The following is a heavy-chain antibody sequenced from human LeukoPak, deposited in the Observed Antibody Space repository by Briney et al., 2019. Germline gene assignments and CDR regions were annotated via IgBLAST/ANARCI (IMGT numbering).Heavy chain of an antibody. V-gene: IGHV3-30*03. J-gene: IGHJ4*02. CDR2: ISYDGSNK. D-gene: IGHD1-1*01. CDR3: ARGGLGRVLDFDY. CDR1: GFTFSSYG. Sequence: GRSLRLSCAASGFTFSSYGMHWVRQAPGKGLEWVAVISYDGSNKYYADSVKGRFTISRDNSKNTLYLQMSSLRSEDTALYYCARGGLGRVLDFDYWGQGTPVTVSS.